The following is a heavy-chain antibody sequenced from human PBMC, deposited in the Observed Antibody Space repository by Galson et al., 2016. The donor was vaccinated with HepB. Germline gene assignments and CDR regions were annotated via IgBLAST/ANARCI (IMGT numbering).Heavy chain of an antibody. J-gene: IGHJ6*02. CDR2: ITGSSDFI. CDR1: GFTFSSSE. CDR3: AKAYGSGSSFYYYYGMDV. Sequence: SLRLSCAASGFTFSSSEMNWLRQAPGKGLEWVSYITGSSDFIKYADSVKGRFTVSRDNAKNSVYLQMNSLRAEDTAVYYCAKAYGSGSSFYYYYGMDVWGQGTTVTVSS. V-gene: IGHV3-48*01. D-gene: IGHD3-10*01.